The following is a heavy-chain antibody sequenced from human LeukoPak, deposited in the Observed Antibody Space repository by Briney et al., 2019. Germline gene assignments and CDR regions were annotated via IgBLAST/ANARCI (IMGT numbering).Heavy chain of an antibody. V-gene: IGHV3-30*02. D-gene: IGHD3-22*01. CDR1: GFIFCSYG. J-gene: IGHJ3*01. Sequence: GGSLRLSCAVSGFIFCSYGMHRVPQPPGKGLEWVAFIRSDGSDTYSAASVKGRFTISRDNSKNTLWLQMNSLRAEDTAVYYCAKGDISSDFWGQGTMVTVSS. CDR3: AKGDISSDF. CDR2: IRSDGSDT.